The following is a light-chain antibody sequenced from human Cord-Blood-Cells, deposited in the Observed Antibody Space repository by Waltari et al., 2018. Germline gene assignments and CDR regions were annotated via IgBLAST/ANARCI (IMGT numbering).Light chain of an antibody. CDR2: DVS. CDR1: SSDVGGYNY. Sequence: QSALTQPASVSGSPGQSITISCTGTSSDVGGYNYVSWYQQHPGKAPKLMIYDVSKRPSGFSNRFSGCKSGNTASLTISGLQAEDEADYYCSSYTSSSTLVFGGGTKLTVL. CDR3: SSYTSSSTLV. V-gene: IGLV2-14*01. J-gene: IGLJ2*01.